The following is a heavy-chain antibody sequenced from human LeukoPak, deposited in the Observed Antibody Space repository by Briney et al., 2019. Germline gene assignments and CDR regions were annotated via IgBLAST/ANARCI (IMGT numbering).Heavy chain of an antibody. V-gene: IGHV3-30*02. J-gene: IGHJ4*02. Sequence: GGSLRLSCAASGFTFRSYGMHWVRQAPGKGLEWVAFIRYDGNNKYYADSVKGRFTIFRDNSRNTLYLQMNSLRTEDTALFYCAREETWFSTTWYYFDYWGQGTLVTVSS. CDR2: IRYDGNNK. CDR1: GFTFRSYG. D-gene: IGHD2-2*01. CDR3: AREETWFSTTWYYFDY.